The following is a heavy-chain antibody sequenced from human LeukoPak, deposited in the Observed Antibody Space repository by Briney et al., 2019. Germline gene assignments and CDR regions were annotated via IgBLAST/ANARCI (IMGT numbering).Heavy chain of an antibody. V-gene: IGHV4-59*08. CDR1: GGSISGYY. CDR3: ASADYGGNGYFDL. Sequence: KPSETLSLTCTVSGGSISGYYWNWIRQPPGKGLEWIGYIHYSGYTNYNPSLKSQVTISVDTSKNQFSLKLNSVTAADTAVYYCASADYGGNGYFDLWGRGTLVTVSS. D-gene: IGHD4-23*01. CDR2: IHYSGYT. J-gene: IGHJ2*01.